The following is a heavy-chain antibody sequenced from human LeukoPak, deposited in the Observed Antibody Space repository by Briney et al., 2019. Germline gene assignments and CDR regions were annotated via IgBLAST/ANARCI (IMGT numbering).Heavy chain of an antibody. CDR2: LYTDDTT. CDR3: ARTYISGNYYIWGYFDP. J-gene: IGHJ5*02. Sequence: GGSLRLSCAASGFIVSNNFMTWVRQAPGKGLEWVSVLYTDDTTYYADSVKGRFTISRDTSKNTLDLQMNSLRAEDTAVYYCARTYISGNYYIWGYFDPWGQGVLVTVSS. CDR1: GFIVSNNF. V-gene: IGHV3-53*01. D-gene: IGHD3-10*01.